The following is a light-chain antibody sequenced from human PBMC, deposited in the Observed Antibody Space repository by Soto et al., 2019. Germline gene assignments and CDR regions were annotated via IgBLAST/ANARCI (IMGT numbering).Light chain of an antibody. Sequence: EIVMTQSPATLSVSRGERATLSCRASQSVSSNLAWYQQKPGQAPRLLIYGASTRATGIPARFSGSGSGTEFTLTISSLQSEDFAVYYCQPYNNWPPWTFGQGTKVQIK. V-gene: IGKV3-15*01. CDR3: QPYNNWPPWT. CDR1: QSVSSN. CDR2: GAS. J-gene: IGKJ1*01.